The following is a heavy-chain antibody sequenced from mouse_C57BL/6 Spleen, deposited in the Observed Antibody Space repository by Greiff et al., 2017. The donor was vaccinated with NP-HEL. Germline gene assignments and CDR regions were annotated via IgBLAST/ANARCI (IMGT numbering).Heavy chain of an antibody. V-gene: IGHV7-3*01. J-gene: IGHJ4*01. Sequence: EVKVVESGGGLVQPGGSLSLSCAASGFTFTDYYMSWVRQPPGKALEWLGFIRNKANGYTTEYSASVKGRFTISRDNSQSILYLQMNALRAEDSATYYCASFYYYAMDYWGQGTSVTVSS. CDR2: IRNKANGYTT. CDR1: GFTFTDYY. CDR3: ASFYYYAMDY.